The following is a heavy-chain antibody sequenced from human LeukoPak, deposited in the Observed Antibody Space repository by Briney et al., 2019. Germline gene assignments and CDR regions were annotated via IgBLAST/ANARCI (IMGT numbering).Heavy chain of an antibody. V-gene: IGHV3-7*03. J-gene: IGHJ4*02. CDR2: IKNDGSET. Sequence: PGGSLRLSCAVSGFNFRDHWMDRVRQAPGEGLEWVGHIKNDGSETYYLDSLKGRFSISRDNTNNALCLQMNSLRVEDTAVYYCVKNDGWFHLAQWGQGTLVTVSS. CDR3: VKNDGWFHLAQ. CDR1: GFNFRDHW. D-gene: IGHD6-19*01.